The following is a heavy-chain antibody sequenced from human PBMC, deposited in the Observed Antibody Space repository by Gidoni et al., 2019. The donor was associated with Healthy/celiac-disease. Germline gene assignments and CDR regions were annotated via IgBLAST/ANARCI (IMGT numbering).Heavy chain of an antibody. CDR1: GFTFSSYG. Sequence: QVQLVESGGGVVQPGRSLRLSCAASGFTFSSYGMHWVRQAPGKGLEWVAVIWYDGSNKYYADSVKGRFTISRDNSKNTLYLQMNSLRAEDTAVYYCARGSGSSSWSYYYYYGMDVWGQGTTVTVSS. CDR3: ARGSGSSSWSYYYYYGMDV. CDR2: IWYDGSNK. J-gene: IGHJ6*02. D-gene: IGHD6-13*01. V-gene: IGHV3-33*01.